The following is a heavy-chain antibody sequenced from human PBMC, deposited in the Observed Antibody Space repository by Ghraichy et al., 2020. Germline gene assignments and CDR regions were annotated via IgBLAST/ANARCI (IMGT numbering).Heavy chain of an antibody. J-gene: IGHJ6*03. CDR3: ARQTRYYDFWSGPYYYYMDV. CDR1: GGSFSGYY. V-gene: IGHV4-34*01. Sequence: GSLRLSCAVYGGSFSGYYWSWIRQPPGKGLEWIGEINHSGSTNYNPSLKSRVTISVDTSKNQFSLKLSSVTAADTAVYYCARQTRYYDFWSGPYYYYMDVWGKGTTVTVSS. D-gene: IGHD3-3*01. CDR2: INHSGST.